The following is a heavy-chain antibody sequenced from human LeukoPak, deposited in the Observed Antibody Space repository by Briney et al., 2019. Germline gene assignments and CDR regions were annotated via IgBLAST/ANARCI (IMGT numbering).Heavy chain of an antibody. D-gene: IGHD6-13*01. J-gene: IGHJ3*02. CDR3: AVSSSSWYQDAFDI. Sequence: PSETLSLTCAVSGGSISSGGYSWSWIRQPPGRGLEWIGYIYHSGSTYYNPSLKSRVTISVDTSKNQFSLKLSSVTAADTAVYYCAVSSSSWYQDAFDIWGQGTMVTVSS. V-gene: IGHV4-30-2*01. CDR1: GGSISSGGYS. CDR2: IYHSGST.